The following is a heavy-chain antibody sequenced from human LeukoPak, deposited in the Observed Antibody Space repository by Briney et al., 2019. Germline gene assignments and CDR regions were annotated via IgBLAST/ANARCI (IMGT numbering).Heavy chain of an antibody. V-gene: IGHV4-4*02. J-gene: IGHJ3*02. CDR3: ARGLPRDGGYAVNAFDI. Sequence: PSGTLSLTCAVSGGSISSTNWWSWVRQPPGKGLEWIGEIYHSGSTNYNPSLKSRVTISVDTSKNQFSLKLSSVTAADTAVYYCARGLPRDGGYAVNAFDIWGQGTMVTVSS. CDR1: GGSISSTNW. CDR2: IYHSGST. D-gene: IGHD3-16*01.